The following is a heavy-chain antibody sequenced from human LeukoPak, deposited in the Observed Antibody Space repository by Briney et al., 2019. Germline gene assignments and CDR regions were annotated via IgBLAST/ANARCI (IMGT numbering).Heavy chain of an antibody. CDR2: IKQDGSEK. J-gene: IGHJ4*02. V-gene: IGHV3-7*03. CDR1: GFTFSSYA. Sequence: GGSLRLSCAASGFTFSSYAMSWVRQAPGKGLEWVANIKQDGSEKYYVDSVKGRFTISRDNAKNTLYLQMNSLRAEDTAVYYCAKDPYSSSWYFDYWGQGTMVIVSS. CDR3: AKDPYSSSWYFDY. D-gene: IGHD6-13*01.